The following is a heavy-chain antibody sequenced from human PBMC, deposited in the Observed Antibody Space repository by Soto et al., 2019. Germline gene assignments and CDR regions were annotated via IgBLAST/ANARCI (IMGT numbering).Heavy chain of an antibody. CDR3: ARDLPEMATTKVIYGMDV. J-gene: IGHJ6*02. CDR2: IIPIFGTA. D-gene: IGHD5-12*01. Sequence: QVQLVQSGAEVKKPGSSVKVSCKASGGTFSSYAISWVRQAPGQGLEWMGGIIPIFGTADYAQKFQGRVTITADESTSTAYMELSSLRSEDTAMYYCARDLPEMATTKVIYGMDVWGQGTTVTVSS. V-gene: IGHV1-69*12. CDR1: GGTFSSYA.